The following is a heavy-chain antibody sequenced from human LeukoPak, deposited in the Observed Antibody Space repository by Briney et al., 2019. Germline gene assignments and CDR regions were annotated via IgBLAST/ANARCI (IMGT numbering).Heavy chain of an antibody. CDR1: GGSISSYY. Sequence: SETLSLTCTVSGGSISSYYWSWIRQPPGKGLEWIGYIYYSGSTNYNPSLKSRVTISVDTSKNQFSLKLSSVTAADTAVYYCARLTYGGNYFDYWGQGTLVTVSS. D-gene: IGHD2-15*01. CDR3: ARLTYGGNYFDY. J-gene: IGHJ4*02. V-gene: IGHV4-59*08. CDR2: IYYSGST.